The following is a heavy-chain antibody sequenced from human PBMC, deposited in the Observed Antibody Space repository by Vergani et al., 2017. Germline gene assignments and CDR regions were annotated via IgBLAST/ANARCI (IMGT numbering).Heavy chain of an antibody. J-gene: IGHJ3*02. CDR2: ISSSSSYI. Sequence: EVQLVESGGGLVKPGGSLRLSCAASGFTFSSYSMNWVRQAPGKGLEWVSSISSSSSYIYYADSVKGRFTISRDNAKNSLYLQMNSLRAEDTAVYYCARDLGSSSGPPLGDAFDIWGQGTMVTVSS. D-gene: IGHD6-13*01. V-gene: IGHV3-21*01. CDR1: GFTFSSYS. CDR3: ARDLGSSSGPPLGDAFDI.